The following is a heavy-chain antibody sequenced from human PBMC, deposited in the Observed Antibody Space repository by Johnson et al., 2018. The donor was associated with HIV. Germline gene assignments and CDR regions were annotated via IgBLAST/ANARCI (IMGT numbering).Heavy chain of an antibody. CDR1: GFTFSSYA. Sequence: VQLVESGGGLVQPGGSLRLSCAASGFTFSSYAMSWVRQAPGKGLEWVSAISGSGGSTYYADSVKGRFTISRDTSKNTLYLQMNSLRAEDTAVYYCAKMSIAGAGTVEAFDIWGQGTMVTVSS. D-gene: IGHD6-19*01. J-gene: IGHJ3*02. V-gene: IGHV3-23*04. CDR2: ISGSGGST. CDR3: AKMSIAGAGTVEAFDI.